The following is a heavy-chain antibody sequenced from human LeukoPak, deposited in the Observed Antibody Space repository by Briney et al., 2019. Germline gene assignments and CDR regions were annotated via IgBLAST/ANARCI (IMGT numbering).Heavy chain of an antibody. CDR3: ARDGYCSGGSCYGYFDY. CDR1: GFTFSSYG. CDR2: ISGSGGST. D-gene: IGHD2-15*01. Sequence: GGSLRLSCAASGFTFSSYGMSWVRQAPGKGLEWVSAISGSGGSTYYADSVKGRFTISRDNSKNTLYLQMNSLRAEDTAVYYCARDGYCSGGSCYGYFDYWGQGTLVTVSS. J-gene: IGHJ4*02. V-gene: IGHV3-23*01.